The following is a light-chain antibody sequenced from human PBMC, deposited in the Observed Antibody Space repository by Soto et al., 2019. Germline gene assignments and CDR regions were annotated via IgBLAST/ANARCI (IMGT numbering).Light chain of an antibody. CDR2: GAS. J-gene: IGKJ5*01. V-gene: IGKV3D-20*02. CDR1: QSVSSSY. CDR3: QQRSNWPPIT. Sequence: EIVLTQSPGTLSLSPGEGATLSCRASQSVSSSYIAWYQQRPGQTPSLLIYGASNRATGIPARFSGSGSGTDFTLTISSLEPEDFAVYYCQQRSNWPPITFGQGTRLEIK.